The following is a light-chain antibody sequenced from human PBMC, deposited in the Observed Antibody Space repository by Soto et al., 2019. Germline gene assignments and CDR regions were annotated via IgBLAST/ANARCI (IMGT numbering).Light chain of an antibody. J-gene: IGLJ1*01. CDR3: CSYAGSSTPYV. CDR2: EVT. CDR1: SGDVGSYDL. Sequence: QSALTQAASVSGSPGQSITISCTGSSGDVGSYDLVSWFQQHPGKAPKLMIYEVTQRPSGVSNRFSGSKSGNTASLTISGLQAEDEADYYCCSYAGSSTPYVFGTGTKLTVL. V-gene: IGLV2-23*02.